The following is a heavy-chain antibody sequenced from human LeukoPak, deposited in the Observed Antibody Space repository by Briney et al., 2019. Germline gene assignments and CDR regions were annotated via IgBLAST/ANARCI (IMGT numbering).Heavy chain of an antibody. J-gene: IGHJ5*02. D-gene: IGHD2-2*01. CDR3: ARDLPYCSSTSCYAWGPNWFDP. V-gene: IGHV4-34*01. CDR2: INHSGST. CDR1: GGSFSGYY. Sequence: SETLSLTCAVYGGSFSGYYWSWIRQPPGKGLEWIGEINHSGSTNYNPSLKSRVTMSVDTSKNQFSLKLSSVTAADTAVYYCARDLPYCSSTSCYAWGPNWFDPWGQGTLVTVSS.